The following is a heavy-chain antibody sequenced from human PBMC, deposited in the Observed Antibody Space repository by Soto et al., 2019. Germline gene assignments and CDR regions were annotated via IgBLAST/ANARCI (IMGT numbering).Heavy chain of an antibody. CDR1: GGTFSSYA. D-gene: IGHD3-10*01. CDR2: IILIFGTA. CDR3: ARGYYGSAPFDS. Sequence: QVQLVQSGAEVKKPGSSVKVSCKASGGTFSSYAISWVRQAPGQGLEWMGGIILIFGTANYAQKFQSRVTITADESTSTAYMELSSLRSEDTSVYYCARGYYGSAPFDSWGQGTLVTVSS. J-gene: IGHJ4*02. V-gene: IGHV1-69*12.